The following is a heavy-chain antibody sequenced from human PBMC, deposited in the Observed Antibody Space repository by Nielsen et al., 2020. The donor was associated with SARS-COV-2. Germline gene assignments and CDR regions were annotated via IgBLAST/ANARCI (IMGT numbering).Heavy chain of an antibody. CDR1: GGAFRNYY. J-gene: IGHJ4*02. V-gene: IGHV4-39*01. CDR3: ARRGYSYGYFDY. CDR2: MSYSGRT. D-gene: IGHD5-18*01. Sequence: SETLSLTCSVSGGAFRNYYWSWIRQPPGKGLEWIGTMSYSGRTYHNPSLNSRVTISVDTSKNQFSLKVSSVTAADTAVYYCARRGYSYGYFDYWGQGTLVTVSS.